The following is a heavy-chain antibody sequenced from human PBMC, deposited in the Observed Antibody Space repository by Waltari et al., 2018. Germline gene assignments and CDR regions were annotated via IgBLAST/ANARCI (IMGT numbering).Heavy chain of an antibody. CDR1: GGSLSSVGYY. CDR3: ARGRRMDWGFDY. V-gene: IGHV4-31*03. D-gene: IGHD7-27*01. CDR2: IYYSGST. Sequence: QVQLQESGPGLVKPSQTLSLTCPVSGGSLSSVGYYWTWIRQHPGKGLEWIGYIYYSGSTYYNPSLKSRVTISVDTSKNQFSLKLSSVTAADTAVYYCARGRRMDWGFDYWGQGTLVTVSS. J-gene: IGHJ4*02.